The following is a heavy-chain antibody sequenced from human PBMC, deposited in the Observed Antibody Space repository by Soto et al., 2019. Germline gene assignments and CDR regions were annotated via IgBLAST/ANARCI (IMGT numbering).Heavy chain of an antibody. CDR3: TRVRDCSSTSCYSVTNYYYGMDV. CDR2: IRSKAYGGTT. D-gene: IGHD2-2*01. CDR1: GFTFGDYA. Sequence: GVLRLSCTASGFTFGDYAMSWFRQAPGKGLEWVGFIRSKAYGGTTEYAASVKGRFTISRDDSKSIAYLQMNSLKTEDTAVYYCTRVRDCSSTSCYSVTNYYYGMDVWGQGTTVTVSS. J-gene: IGHJ6*02. V-gene: IGHV3-49*03.